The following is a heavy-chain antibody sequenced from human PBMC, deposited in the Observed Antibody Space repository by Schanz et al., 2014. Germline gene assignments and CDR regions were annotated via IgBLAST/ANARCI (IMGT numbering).Heavy chain of an antibody. D-gene: IGHD4-17*01. CDR1: GITFSSHS. V-gene: IGHV3-74*02. CDR3: ARKMKLGVYGGKGHDSLDI. CDR2: IKSDGSST. J-gene: IGHJ3*02. Sequence: EVQLLESGGGLVQPGGSLRLSCAASGITFSSHSFNWVRQAPGKGLVWVSRIKSDGSSTSYADSVKGRFTISRDNAKNTLYLQMNSLRAEDTAVYYCARKMKLGVYGGKGHDSLDIWGQGTMVTVSS.